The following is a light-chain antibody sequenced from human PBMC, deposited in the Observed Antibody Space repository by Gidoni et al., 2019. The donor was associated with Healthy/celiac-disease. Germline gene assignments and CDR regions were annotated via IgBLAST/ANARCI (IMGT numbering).Light chain of an antibody. CDR3: QAWDSSTGV. Sequence: SYELTQPPPVSVSPGQTASITCSVDKLGDKYACWYQQKPGQSPVLVIYQDSKRPSGIPERFSGSNSGNTATLTISGTQAMDEADYYCQAWDSSTGVFGTGTKVTVL. CDR1: KLGDKY. V-gene: IGLV3-1*01. CDR2: QDS. J-gene: IGLJ1*01.